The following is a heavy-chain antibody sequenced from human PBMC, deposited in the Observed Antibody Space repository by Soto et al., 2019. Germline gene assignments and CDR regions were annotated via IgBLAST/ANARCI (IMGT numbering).Heavy chain of an antibody. CDR2: IYYSGST. J-gene: IGHJ5*02. CDR1: GGSISSSSYY. V-gene: IGHV4-39*01. Sequence: SETLSLTCTVSGGSISSSSYYWGWIRQPPGKGLEWIGSIYYSGSTYYNPSLKSRVTISVDTSKNQFSLKLSSVTAADTAVYYCAGRPTNFWGGYPSWFDPWGQGTLVTVSS. CDR3: AGRPTNFWGGYPSWFDP. D-gene: IGHD3-3*01.